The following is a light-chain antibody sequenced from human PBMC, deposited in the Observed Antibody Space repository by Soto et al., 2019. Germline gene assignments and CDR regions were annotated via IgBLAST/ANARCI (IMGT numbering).Light chain of an antibody. Sequence: EMVLTQSPGTLSLSPGERATLSCRASQSLDSGYLAWYQQKPGQAPRLLIHDASSRATGIPDRFSGSGSGTDFTLTISRLEPEDFAVYYCQVYTTSRTWTFGQGTKVEIK. J-gene: IGKJ1*01. CDR2: DAS. V-gene: IGKV3-20*01. CDR3: QVYTTSRTWT. CDR1: QSLDSGY.